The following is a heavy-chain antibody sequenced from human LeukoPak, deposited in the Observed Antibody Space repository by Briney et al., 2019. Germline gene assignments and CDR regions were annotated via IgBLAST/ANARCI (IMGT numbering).Heavy chain of an antibody. CDR2: INHSGST. CDR3: AREASGYCSSTSCYPNYYYYYHMDA. J-gene: IGHJ6*03. D-gene: IGHD2-2*01. CDR1: GGSFSGYY. V-gene: IGHV4-34*01. Sequence: SETLSLTXAVYGGSFSGYYWSWIRQPPGKGLEWIGEINHSGSTNYNPSLKSRVTISVDTSKNQFSLKLSSVTAADTAVYYCAREASGYCSSTSCYPNYYYYYHMDAWGKGTTVTVSS.